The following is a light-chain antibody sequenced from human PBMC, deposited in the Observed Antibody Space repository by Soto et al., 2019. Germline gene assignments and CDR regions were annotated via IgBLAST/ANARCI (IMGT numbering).Light chain of an antibody. J-gene: IGKJ2*01. CDR2: DAS. Sequence: EIVMTQSPATLSVSPGERATLPCRASQSVSSYLAWYQQKPGLPPRLLIYDASTRATGIPDSFSGSGSGTDFTLTISSLQSADFAVYYCQQYSNWPPLYTFGRGTKLEIK. CDR3: QQYSNWPPLYT. CDR1: QSVSSY. V-gene: IGKV3-15*01.